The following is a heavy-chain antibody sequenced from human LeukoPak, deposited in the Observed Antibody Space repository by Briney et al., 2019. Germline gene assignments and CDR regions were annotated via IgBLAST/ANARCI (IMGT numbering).Heavy chain of an antibody. V-gene: IGHV3-23*01. J-gene: IGHJ4*02. CDR3: AKFKVGYSYAAS. CDR1: GFTFSSYG. D-gene: IGHD5-18*01. CDR2: ISGSGGST. Sequence: GWSLRLSCAASGFTFSSYGMSWVRQAPGKGLEWVSAISGSGGSTYYADSVKGRFTISRDNSKNTLYLQMNSLRTEDTAVYYCAKFKVGYSYAASWGQGTLVTVSS.